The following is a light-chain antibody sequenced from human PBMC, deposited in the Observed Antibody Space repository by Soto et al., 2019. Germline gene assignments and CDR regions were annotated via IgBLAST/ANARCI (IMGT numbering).Light chain of an antibody. CDR3: HQYDTSPWT. V-gene: IGKV3-20*01. CDR1: QSISISY. Sequence: EIVLTQSPGTLSLSPGERAMLSCRASQSISISYLAWFQQKPGQPPRLLIYAAASRATGIPDRFSGSGSGTDFTLTISILRPEDFAVYYCHQYDTSPWTFGQGTKVEIK. J-gene: IGKJ1*01. CDR2: AAA.